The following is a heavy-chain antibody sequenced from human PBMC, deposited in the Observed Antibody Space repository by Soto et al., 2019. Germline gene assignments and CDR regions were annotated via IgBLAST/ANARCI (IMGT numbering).Heavy chain of an antibody. CDR3: GRHLFSDV. CDR2: IYSSGST. Sequence: SETLSLTCSVSGGSISSYYWSWIRQSPGKGLEWIGYIYSSGSTNYNPSLKSRVTISADTSKNQFFLKLSSVTAADTAVYYCGRHLFSDVWGQGTTVTVSS. J-gene: IGHJ6*02. D-gene: IGHD2-21*01. V-gene: IGHV4-59*08. CDR1: GGSISSYY.